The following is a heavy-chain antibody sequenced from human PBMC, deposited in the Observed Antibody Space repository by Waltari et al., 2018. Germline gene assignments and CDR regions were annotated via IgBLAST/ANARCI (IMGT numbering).Heavy chain of an antibody. CDR3: ARVGATVFDH. J-gene: IGHJ4*02. CDR1: GGTFSNYA. D-gene: IGHD3-16*01. CDR2: ILPIFGDA. V-gene: IGHV1-69*01. Sequence: QVQLVQSGPEMKKPGSSVKVPCKFSGGTFSNYAISWVRQAPGQGLEWMGGILPIFGDADYAQKFQGRLTITADESTSTAYLDLSSVTSDDTAVYYCARVGATVFDHWGQGTQVTVSS.